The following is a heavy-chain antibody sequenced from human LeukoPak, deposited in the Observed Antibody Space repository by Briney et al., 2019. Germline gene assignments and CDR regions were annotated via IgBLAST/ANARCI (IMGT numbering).Heavy chain of an antibody. Sequence: GGSLRLSCAASGFTFSSYAMSWVRQAPGKGLLWVSRINSDGSSTSYADSVKGRFTISRDNAKNTLYLQMNSLRAEDTAVYYCARRIAAAAAPYYFDYWGQGTLVTVSS. CDR1: GFTFSSYA. CDR2: INSDGSST. J-gene: IGHJ4*02. CDR3: ARRIAAAAAPYYFDY. V-gene: IGHV3-74*01. D-gene: IGHD6-13*01.